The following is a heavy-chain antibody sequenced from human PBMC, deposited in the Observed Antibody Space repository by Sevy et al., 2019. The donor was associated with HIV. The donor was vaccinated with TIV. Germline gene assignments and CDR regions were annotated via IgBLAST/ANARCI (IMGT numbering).Heavy chain of an antibody. Sequence: GGSLRLSCTASGFILSRYGMHWVRQAPGKGLEWVAGIWYDGSNKYYADSVKGRFTISRDNPKNRLTLQMNSLRAEDTAVYYCARESSSDWYLDYWGQGTLVTVSS. CDR2: IWYDGSNK. V-gene: IGHV3-33*01. J-gene: IGHJ4*02. D-gene: IGHD2-2*01. CDR3: ARESSSDWYLDY. CDR1: GFILSRYG.